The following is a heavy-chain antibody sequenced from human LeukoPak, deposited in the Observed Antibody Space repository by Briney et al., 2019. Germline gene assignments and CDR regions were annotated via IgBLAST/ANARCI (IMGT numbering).Heavy chain of an antibody. J-gene: IGHJ4*02. Sequence: GSSVKVSCKASGGTFSSYAISWVRQAPGQGLEWMGGIIPIFGTANYAQKFQGRVTITADESTSTAYMELSSLRSEDTAVYYCARDLSTTSGWYLNFGYWGQGTLVTVSS. CDR1: GGTFSSYA. V-gene: IGHV1-69*01. CDR3: ARDLSTTSGWYLNFGY. D-gene: IGHD6-19*01. CDR2: IIPIFGTA.